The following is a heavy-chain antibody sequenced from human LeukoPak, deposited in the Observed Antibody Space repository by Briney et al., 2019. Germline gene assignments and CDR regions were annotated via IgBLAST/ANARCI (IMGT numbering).Heavy chain of an antibody. J-gene: IGHJ6*03. V-gene: IGHV3-9*03. D-gene: IGHD4-23*01. Sequence: GGSLRLSCAASGFTFDDYAMHWVRQAPGKGLEWVSGISWNSGSIGYADSVKGRFTISRDNAKNSLYLQMNSLRAEDMALYYCAKTTVEGYMDVWGKGTTVTVSS. CDR1: GFTFDDYA. CDR3: AKTTVEGYMDV. CDR2: ISWNSGSI.